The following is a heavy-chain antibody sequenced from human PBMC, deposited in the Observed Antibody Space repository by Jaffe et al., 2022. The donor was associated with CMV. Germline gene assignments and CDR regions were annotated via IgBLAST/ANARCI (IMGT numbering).Heavy chain of an antibody. CDR1: GFTFSSYA. Sequence: EVQLLESGGGLVQPGGSLRLSCAASGFTFSSYAMNWVRQAPGKGLEWVSGITAISGATDYAVSVRGRFTISRDNSKNTLYLQMNSLRAEDTAIYYCAKEVMGANYYYGVDVWGQGTTVTVSS. CDR3: AKEVMGANYYYGVDV. D-gene: IGHD1-26*01. J-gene: IGHJ6*02. V-gene: IGHV3-23*01. CDR2: ITAISGAT.